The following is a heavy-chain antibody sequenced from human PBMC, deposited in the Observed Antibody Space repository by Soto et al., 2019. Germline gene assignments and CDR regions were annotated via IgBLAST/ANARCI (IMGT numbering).Heavy chain of an antibody. V-gene: IGHV3-74*01. CDR3: ARDVQLQSFDY. CDR2: INNDGGGT. J-gene: IGHJ4*02. Sequence: GGSLRLSCAASGFTFDDYTMHWVRQAPGKGLVWVSRINNDGGGTCYADSVKGRFTASRDNAKNTLYLQMNSLTAEDTAVYFCARDVQLQSFDYWGQGTRVTVSS. CDR1: GFTFDDYT. D-gene: IGHD2-2*01.